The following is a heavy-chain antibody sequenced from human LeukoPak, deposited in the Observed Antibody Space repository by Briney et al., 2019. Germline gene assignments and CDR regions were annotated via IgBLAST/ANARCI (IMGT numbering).Heavy chain of an antibody. CDR2: IKQDGSEK. CDR1: GFTFGNYW. J-gene: IGHJ3*02. Sequence: PGGSLRLSCEASGFTFGNYWMNWVRQAPGKGLKWVANIKQDGSEKYYVDSVKGRFTISRDNAKNSLFLQMNSLRAEDTAVYYCARATFYYDTSGVGDIWGQGTMVTVSS. D-gene: IGHD3-22*01. CDR3: ARATFYYDTSGVGDI. V-gene: IGHV3-7*04.